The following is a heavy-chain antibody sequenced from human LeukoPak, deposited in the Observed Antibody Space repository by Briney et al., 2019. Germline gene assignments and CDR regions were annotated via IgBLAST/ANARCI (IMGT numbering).Heavy chain of an antibody. J-gene: IGHJ4*02. Sequence: PSETLSLTCTVSGYSISSGYYWGWIRQPPGKGLEWIGNIYHSGSTYYNPSLKSRVTISVDTSKNQFSLKLSSLRSEDTAVYYCAITAGRDGYSPFDYWGQGTLVTVSS. CDR3: AITAGRDGYSPFDY. CDR2: IYHSGST. V-gene: IGHV4-38-2*02. D-gene: IGHD5-24*01. CDR1: GYSISSGYY.